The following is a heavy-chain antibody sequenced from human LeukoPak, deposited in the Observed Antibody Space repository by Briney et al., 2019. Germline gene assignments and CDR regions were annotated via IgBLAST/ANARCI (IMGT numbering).Heavy chain of an antibody. CDR2: VYYRGSN. Sequence: PSETLSLTCTVSGVSISPNYWSWIRQPPGKGLEWIGYVYYRGSNNYNPSLKSRVTISVDASKKQFSLRLKSVTAADTAVYYCARGGVAVAGSPAADYYYYMDVWGKGTTVTVSS. D-gene: IGHD6-19*01. CDR1: GVSISPNY. J-gene: IGHJ6*03. V-gene: IGHV4-59*01. CDR3: ARGGVAVAGSPAADYYYYMDV.